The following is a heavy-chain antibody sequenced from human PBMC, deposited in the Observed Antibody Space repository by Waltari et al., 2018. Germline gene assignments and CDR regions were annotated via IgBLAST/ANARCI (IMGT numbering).Heavy chain of an antibody. V-gene: IGHV3-23*01. D-gene: IGHD6-6*01. CDR3: AKDEGARLAPTFGMDA. CDR1: GSPFSTYT. Sequence: EMQLLESGGGLVQPGGSLRLACAASGSPFSTYTLNWVRQAPGKGLEWVAVITASSHMDYGDSVKGRFIISIDNSKNTLYLEMYRLRVEDTARYYCAKDEGARLAPTFGMDAWGQGTTVIVSS. J-gene: IGHJ6*02. CDR2: ITASSHM.